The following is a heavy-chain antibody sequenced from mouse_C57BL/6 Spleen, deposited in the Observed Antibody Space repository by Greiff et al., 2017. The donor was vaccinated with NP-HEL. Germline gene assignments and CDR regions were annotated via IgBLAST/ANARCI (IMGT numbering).Heavy chain of an antibody. CDR3: ARFYSNYVAY. CDR1: GYAFTNYL. V-gene: IGHV1-54*01. J-gene: IGHJ3*01. CDR2: INPGSGGT. Sequence: VKLMESGAELVRPGTSVKVSCKASGYAFTNYLIEWVKQRPGQGLEWIGVINPGSGGTNYNEKFKGKATLTADKSSSTAYMQLSSLTSEDSAVYFCARFYSNYVAYWGQGTLVTVSA. D-gene: IGHD2-5*01.